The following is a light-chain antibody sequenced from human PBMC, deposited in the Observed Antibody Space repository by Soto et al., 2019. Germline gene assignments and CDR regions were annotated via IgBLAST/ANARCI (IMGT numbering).Light chain of an antibody. Sequence: QTVVTQEPSCSVSPGRTVTLTCGLSSGSVSTSSYPSWYQQTPGQAPRTLIYSTNTRSSGVPDRFSGSILGNKAALTITGAQADDESDYYCVLYMGSGVWVFGGGTKLTVL. CDR1: SGSVSTSSY. J-gene: IGLJ3*02. CDR3: VLYMGSGVWV. V-gene: IGLV8-61*01. CDR2: STN.